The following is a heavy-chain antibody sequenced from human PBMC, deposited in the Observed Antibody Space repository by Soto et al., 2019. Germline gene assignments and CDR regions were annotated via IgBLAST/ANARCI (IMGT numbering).Heavy chain of an antibody. CDR3: GRGRSGQIVIFY. V-gene: IGHV1-2*02. Sequence: ASVKVSCKTSGYTFTGHYIHWVRQAPQQGPEWMGEIGPESGATRYAQKFRGRVTMTMDTSITTVYMELKNLSPDDTAVYYCGRGRSGQIVIFYWGQGTPVT. CDR1: GYTFTGHY. J-gene: IGHJ4*02. CDR2: IGPESGAT. D-gene: IGHD3-3*02.